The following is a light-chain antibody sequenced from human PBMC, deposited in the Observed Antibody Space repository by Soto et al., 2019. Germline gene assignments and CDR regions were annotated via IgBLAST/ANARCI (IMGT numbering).Light chain of an antibody. J-gene: IGKJ4*01. CDR2: ASS. CDR1: QTISMW. Sequence: DIGMTQSPSTLSASVVDRVTIPCRASQTISMWLAWYQQKQGEAPKLLIYASSTLQSGVPSRFSGSVSGTEFTLTISSLQAEDFATYFCQESYTTYAVTFGGGTKVDTK. V-gene: IGKV1-39*01. CDR3: QESYTTYAVT.